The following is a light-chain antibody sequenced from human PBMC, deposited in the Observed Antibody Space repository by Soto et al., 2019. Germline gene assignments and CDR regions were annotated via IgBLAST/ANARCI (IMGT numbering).Light chain of an antibody. J-gene: IGKJ1*01. CDR2: GGS. CDR3: QLYGNSPRWT. CDR1: QPVTSYY. V-gene: IGKV3-20*01. Sequence: EVVLTRSPVTLSLSPGDTATLSCRASQPVTSYYVAWYQQKVGQAPRLLIYGGSTRATGIPDRFRGSGSGTDFTLTISRLEPEDFTVYYCQLYGNSPRWTFGQGTKVDI.